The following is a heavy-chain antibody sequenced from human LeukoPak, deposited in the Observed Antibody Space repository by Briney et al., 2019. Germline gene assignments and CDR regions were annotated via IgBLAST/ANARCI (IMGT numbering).Heavy chain of an antibody. Sequence: ASVKVSCKASGYTFTGYYMHWVRQAPGQGLEWMGWINPNSGGTNYAQKFQGRVTMTRDTSISTAYMELSRLRSDDTAVYYCARVGYSSGWSYYYYYMDVWGKGTTVTVSS. CDR2: INPNSGGT. V-gene: IGHV1-2*02. J-gene: IGHJ6*03. CDR1: GYTFTGYY. D-gene: IGHD6-19*01. CDR3: ARVGYSSGWSYYYYYMDV.